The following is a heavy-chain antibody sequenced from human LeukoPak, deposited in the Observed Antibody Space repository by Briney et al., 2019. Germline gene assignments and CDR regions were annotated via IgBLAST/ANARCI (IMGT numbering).Heavy chain of an antibody. D-gene: IGHD5-18*01. Sequence: PGGSLRLSCAASGFTFDDYGMSWVRQAPGKGLEWVSGINWNGGSTGYADSVKGRFTISRDNAKNSLYLQMNSLRAEDTAVYYCASDVDTAMVWVYWGQGTLVTVSS. CDR1: GFTFDDYG. CDR3: ASDVDTAMVWVY. CDR2: INWNGGST. J-gene: IGHJ4*02. V-gene: IGHV3-20*04.